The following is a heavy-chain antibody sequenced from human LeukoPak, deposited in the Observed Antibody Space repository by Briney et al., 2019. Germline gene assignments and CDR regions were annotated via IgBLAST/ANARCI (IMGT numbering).Heavy chain of an antibody. J-gene: IGHJ1*01. CDR2: ITSSGTYT. V-gene: IGHV3-21*04. Sequence: GGSLRLSCADSGFTFSNYNMNWVRQAPGKAMEWVSSITSSGTYTFYADSVKGRFTISRDNSKNTLYLQMNSLRAEDTAVYYCAKDVNYYDSSGYSIFQHWGQGTLVTVSS. CDR3: AKDVNYYDSSGYSIFQH. D-gene: IGHD3-22*01. CDR1: GFTFSNYN.